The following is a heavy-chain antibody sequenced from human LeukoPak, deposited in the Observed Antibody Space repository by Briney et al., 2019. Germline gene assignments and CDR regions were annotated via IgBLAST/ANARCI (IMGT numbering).Heavy chain of an antibody. J-gene: IGHJ3*02. D-gene: IGHD2-15*01. CDR3: ASYCSGGSCYNYHAFDI. Sequence: PSETLSLTCAVSGYSISSGYYWGWIRQPPGKGLEWIGEIYHSGSTYYNPSLKSRVTISVDTSKNQFSLKLRPVPAPDTAVYYCASYCSGGSCYNYHAFDIWGQGTMVTVSS. CDR2: IYHSGST. CDR1: GYSISSGYY. V-gene: IGHV4-38-2*01.